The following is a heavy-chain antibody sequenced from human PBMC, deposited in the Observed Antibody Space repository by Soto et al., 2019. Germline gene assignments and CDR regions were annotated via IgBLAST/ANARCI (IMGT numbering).Heavy chain of an antibody. V-gene: IGHV1-58*01. J-gene: IGHJ6*02. Sequence: ASVKVSCKASGFTFTSSAVQWVRQARGQRLEWIGWIVVGSGNTNYAQKFQERVTITRDMSTSTAYMELSSLRSEDTAVYYCAAPPTYYDFWSGYYRPYYYYGMDVWRQGTTVTVS. CDR2: IVVGSGNT. CDR3: AAPPTYYDFWSGYYRPYYYYGMDV. D-gene: IGHD3-3*01. CDR1: GFTFTSSA.